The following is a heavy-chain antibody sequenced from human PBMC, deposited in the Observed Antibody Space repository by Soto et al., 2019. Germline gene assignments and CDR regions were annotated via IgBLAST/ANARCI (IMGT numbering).Heavy chain of an antibody. V-gene: IGHV4-31*03. J-gene: IGHJ4*02. Sequence: QVQLQESGPGLLKPSQTLSLTCTVSGGSISSGTYYWSWIRQHPGQGLEWIGYIYSSGSTYYNPSIESRVTISVDTSKNQFSLNLTSVTAADTAVYYCARWLQRLGFDFWGQGTLVTVSS. CDR3: ARWLQRLGFDF. D-gene: IGHD5-12*01. CDR1: GGSISSGTYY. CDR2: IYSSGST.